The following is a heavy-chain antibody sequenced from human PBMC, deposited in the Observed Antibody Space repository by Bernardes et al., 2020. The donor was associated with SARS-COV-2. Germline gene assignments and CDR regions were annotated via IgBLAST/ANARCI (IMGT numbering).Heavy chain of an antibody. J-gene: IGHJ5*02. Sequence: EKKHSGSTNYNPSLKSRVTISLDTSKNQFSLKLTSMTAADTALYYCARKAYRTTWFSPWGQGT. V-gene: IGHV4-34*01. CDR2: KKHSGST. D-gene: IGHD1-26*01. CDR3: ARKAYRTTWFSP.